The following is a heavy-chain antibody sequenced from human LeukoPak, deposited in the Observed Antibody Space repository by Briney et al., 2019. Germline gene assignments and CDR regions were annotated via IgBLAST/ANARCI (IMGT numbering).Heavy chain of an antibody. CDR1: GGSISSCCYY. V-gene: IGHV4-39*07. CDR3: ARVAYCYDSSGDHYGPDY. Sequence: SETLSLTCTVSGGSISSCCYYWGWIRQPPGKGLDWIGSNYYSGSTYYNPSLKSRVTISVDTSKNQFSLKLSSVTAADTAVYYCARVAYCYDSSGDHYGPDYWGQGTLVTVSS. J-gene: IGHJ4*02. D-gene: IGHD3-22*01. CDR2: NYYSGST.